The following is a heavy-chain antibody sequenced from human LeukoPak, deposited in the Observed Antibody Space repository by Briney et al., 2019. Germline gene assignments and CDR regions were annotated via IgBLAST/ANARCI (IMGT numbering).Heavy chain of an antibody. CDR1: GFTFSSYS. CDR3: ARVGKGAYCGGDCYNKH. D-gene: IGHD2-21*02. Sequence: GGSLRLSCAVSGFTFSSYSMNWVRQAPGKGLEWVSSISSSSSYMYYADSVKGRFTISRDNAKNSRYLQMNSLRAEDTAVYYCARVGKGAYCGGDCYNKHWGQGTLVTVSS. J-gene: IGHJ1*01. V-gene: IGHV3-21*01. CDR2: ISSSSSYM.